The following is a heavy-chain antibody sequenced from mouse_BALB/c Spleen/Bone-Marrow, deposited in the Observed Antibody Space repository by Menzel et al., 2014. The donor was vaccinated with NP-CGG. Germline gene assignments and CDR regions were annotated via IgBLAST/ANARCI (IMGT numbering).Heavy chain of an antibody. V-gene: IGHV1-9*01. CDR2: ILPGSGST. Sequence: QVQLQQSGAELMKPGASVEISCKATGYTFSSYWIEWVKQRPGHGLEWIGEILPGSGSTNYNEKFKGKATFTADTSSNTAYMQLSSLTSGDSAVYYCAREDGLWYFDVWGAGTTVTVSS. CDR1: GYTFSSYW. CDR3: AREDGLWYFDV. D-gene: IGHD1-1*01. J-gene: IGHJ1*01.